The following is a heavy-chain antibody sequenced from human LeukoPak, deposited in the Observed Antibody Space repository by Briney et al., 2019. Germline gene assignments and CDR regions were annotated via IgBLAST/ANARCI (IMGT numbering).Heavy chain of an antibody. CDR2: IYYSGST. V-gene: IGHV4-30-4*01. Sequence: PSETLSLTCTVSGGSISSGDYYWSWIRQPPGKGLEWIGYIYYSGSTYYNPSLKSRVTISVDTSKNQFSLKLSSVTAADTAVYYCARSDYGFTSLEYSYGFVVGYWGQGTLVTVSS. CDR3: ARSDYGFTSLEYSYGFVVGY. CDR1: GGSISSGDYY. J-gene: IGHJ4*02. D-gene: IGHD5-18*01.